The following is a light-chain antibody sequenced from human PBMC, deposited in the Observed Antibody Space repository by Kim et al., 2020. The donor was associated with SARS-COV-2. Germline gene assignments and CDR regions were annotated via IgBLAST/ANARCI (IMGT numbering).Light chain of an antibody. CDR1: SNDIGSYDL. Sequence: QSALTQPASVSGSPGQSITISCTGTSNDIGSYDLLSWYQQHPGKAPKLIIYDVFKRPSGVSNRFSGSKSVHTASLTISGLQAEDEADYYCCSYAGDSAYVFGTGTKVTVL. J-gene: IGLJ1*01. V-gene: IGLV2-23*02. CDR3: CSYAGDSAYV. CDR2: DVF.